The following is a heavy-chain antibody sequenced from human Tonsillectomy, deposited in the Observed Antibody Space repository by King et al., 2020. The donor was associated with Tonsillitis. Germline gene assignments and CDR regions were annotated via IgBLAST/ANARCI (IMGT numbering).Heavy chain of an antibody. CDR1: GFTFSSYT. D-gene: IGHD3-10*01. J-gene: IGHJ4*02. CDR3: ARGGFGELLANFDY. V-gene: IGHV3-30*04. CDR2: ISYDGSNK. Sequence: VQLVESGGGVVQPGRSLRLSCAASGFTFSSYTMHWVRQAPGKGLEWVAVISYDGSNKYYADSVKGRFTISRDNSKNTLYLQMNSLRAEDTAVYYCARGGFGELLANFDYWGQGTLVTVSP.